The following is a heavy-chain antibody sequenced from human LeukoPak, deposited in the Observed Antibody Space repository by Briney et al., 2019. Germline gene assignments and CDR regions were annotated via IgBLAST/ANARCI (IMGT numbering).Heavy chain of an antibody. CDR3: ARLGARQMLEY. D-gene: IGHD4-17*01. J-gene: IGHJ4*02. CDR1: GFTFSSYA. Sequence: GGSLRLSCAASGFTFSSYAMSWVRQAPGKGLEWVANIKQDGGQIYYLDSVKGRFTVSRDNAKNPLYLQMNSLRAEDTAVYYCARLGARQMLEYWGQGTLVTVSS. V-gene: IGHV3-7*01. CDR2: IKQDGGQI.